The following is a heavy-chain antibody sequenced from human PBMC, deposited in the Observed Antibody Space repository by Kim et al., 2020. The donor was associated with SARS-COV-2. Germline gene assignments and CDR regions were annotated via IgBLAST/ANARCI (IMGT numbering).Heavy chain of an antibody. D-gene: IGHD3-22*01. V-gene: IGHV3-23*01. CDR3: ATGDSEISRDAVDI. Sequence: GGSLRLSCAASGFTFSNYAMPWVRQAPGKGLEWVSGISGPGGNTYYADSVKGRFTISRDNSKNTLYLQMTSLRAEDTAVYYCATGDSEISRDAVDIWGQGTMVTVSS. J-gene: IGHJ3*02. CDR1: GFTFSNYA. CDR2: ISGPGGNT.